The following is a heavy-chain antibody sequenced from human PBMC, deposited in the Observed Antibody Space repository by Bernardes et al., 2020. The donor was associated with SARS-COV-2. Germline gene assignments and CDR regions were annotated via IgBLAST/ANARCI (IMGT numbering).Heavy chain of an antibody. CDR2: IYFTGRT. Sequence: SETLSLTCTVSGDSIPSTYRGWIRQPPGPGLEWIGDIYFTGRTNYNPSLKSRVTISVATSKKVSSLNLRSVAAADTAVYYCARGYAYYYDTTGNYPYVSFDVWGQGTTVTVSS. CDR3: ARGYAYYYDTTGNYPYVSFDV. V-gene: IGHV4-59*01. CDR1: GDSIPSTY. J-gene: IGHJ3*01. D-gene: IGHD3-22*01.